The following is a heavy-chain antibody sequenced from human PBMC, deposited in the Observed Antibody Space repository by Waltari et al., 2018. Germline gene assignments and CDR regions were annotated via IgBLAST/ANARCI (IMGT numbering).Heavy chain of an antibody. CDR1: RYPVTIYS. J-gene: IGHJ4*02. CDR2: INAGSGDT. Sequence: QVQLVQSGAEVKRPGASLKVSGKASRYPVTIYSMNWVRPVPGQGLDWMGWINAGSGDTKYSQKFQARVTITRDTSASTAYMELSSLTSEDTAVYYCARVKGYSSNWYYFDYWGQGTLVTVSA. V-gene: IGHV1-3*01. D-gene: IGHD6-13*01. CDR3: ARVKGYSSNWYYFDY.